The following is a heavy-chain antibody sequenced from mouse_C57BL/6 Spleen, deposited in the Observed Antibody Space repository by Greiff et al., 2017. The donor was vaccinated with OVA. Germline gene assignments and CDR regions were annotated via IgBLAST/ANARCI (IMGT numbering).Heavy chain of an antibody. CDR1: GFSLTSYG. D-gene: IGHD3-2*02. CDR2: IWSGGST. V-gene: IGHV2-2*01. Sequence: QVQLQQSGPGLVQPSQSLSITCTVSGFSLTSYGVHWVRQSPGKGLEWLGVIWSGGSTDYNAAFISRLSISKDNSKSQVFFKMNSLQADDTAIYYCARRSGDSSGAAWFAYWGQGTLVTVSA. J-gene: IGHJ3*01. CDR3: ARRSGDSSGAAWFAY.